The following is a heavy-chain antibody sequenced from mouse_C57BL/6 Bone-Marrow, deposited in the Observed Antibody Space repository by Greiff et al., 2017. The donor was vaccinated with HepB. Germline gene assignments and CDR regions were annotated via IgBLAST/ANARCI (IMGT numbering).Heavy chain of an antibody. J-gene: IGHJ1*03. CDR1: GYTFTDYN. CDR3: ARAYYYGSSYWYFDV. V-gene: IGHV1-18*01. Sequence: LKVSGPELVKPGASVKIPCKASGYTFTDYNMDWVKQSHGKSLEWIGDINPNNGGTIYNQKFKGKATLTVDKSSSTAYMELRSLTSEDTAVYYCARAYYYGSSYWYFDVWGTGTTVTVSS. CDR2: INPNNGGT. D-gene: IGHD1-1*01.